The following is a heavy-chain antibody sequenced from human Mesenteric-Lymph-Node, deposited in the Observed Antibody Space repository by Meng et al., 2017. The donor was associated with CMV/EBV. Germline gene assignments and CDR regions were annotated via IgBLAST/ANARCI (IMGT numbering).Heavy chain of an antibody. V-gene: IGHV4-59*02. J-gene: IGHJ3*02. CDR1: GGSVSSYY. CDR3: ARGGYQVFDWFAFDI. Sequence: SETLSLTCTVSGGSVSSYYWSWIRQPPGKGLEWIGYIYYSGGTNYNPSLKSRVTISVDTSKNQFSLKLSSVTAADTAVYYCARGGYQVFDWFAFDIWGQGTMVTVSS. D-gene: IGHD3-9*01. CDR2: IYYSGGT.